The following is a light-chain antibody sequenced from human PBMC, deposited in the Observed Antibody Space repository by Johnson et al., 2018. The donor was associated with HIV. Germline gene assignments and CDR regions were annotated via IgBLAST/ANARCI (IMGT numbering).Light chain of an antibody. CDR2: DNT. J-gene: IGLJ1*01. V-gene: IGLV1-51*01. CDR3: GTWDTSLRSGF. Sequence: QSVLTQPPSVSAAPGQRVTISCSGNSSKIENNYVSWYQQFPERAPKLLIYDNTKRPSGIPDRFSGSKSGTSATLGITGLPTGDEANYYCGTWDTSLRSGFFGTGTKVTVL. CDR1: SSKIENNY.